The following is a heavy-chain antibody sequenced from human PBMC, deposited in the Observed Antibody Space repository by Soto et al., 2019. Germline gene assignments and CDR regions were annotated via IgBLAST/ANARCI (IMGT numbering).Heavy chain of an antibody. Sequence: SETLSLTCTVSGGSISSYYWSWIRQPAGKGLEWIGRIYTSGSTNYNPSLKSRVTMSVDTSKNQFSLKLSSVTAADTAVYYCARVSYDSTGYYYYNWFDPWGQGTLVTVSS. CDR2: IYTSGST. J-gene: IGHJ5*02. V-gene: IGHV4-4*07. D-gene: IGHD3-22*01. CDR1: GGSISSYY. CDR3: ARVSYDSTGYYYYNWFDP.